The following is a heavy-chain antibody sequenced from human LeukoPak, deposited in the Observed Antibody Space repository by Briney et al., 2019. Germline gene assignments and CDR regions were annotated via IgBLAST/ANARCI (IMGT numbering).Heavy chain of an antibody. Sequence: GGSLRLSCAASGFTFSSYAMHWVRQAPGKGLEFVSAITSNGDITYYGNPVKGRFTISRDNSKNTLYLQMSSLRAEDMAVYYCARYSSSCFDYWGQGTVVRVSS. V-gene: IGHV3-64*01. CDR1: GFTFSSYA. CDR2: ITSNGDIT. D-gene: IGHD6-6*01. CDR3: ARYSSSCFDY. J-gene: IGHJ4*02.